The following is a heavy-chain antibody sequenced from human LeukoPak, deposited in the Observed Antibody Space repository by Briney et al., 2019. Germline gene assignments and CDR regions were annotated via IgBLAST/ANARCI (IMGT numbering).Heavy chain of an antibody. CDR3: ARGRYSGSYAGY. CDR2: IYYSGST. V-gene: IGHV4-59*01. J-gene: IGHJ4*02. Sequence: SETLSLTCTVSGASISSYYWSWIRQPPGKGLEWIGYIYYSGSTNYNPSLKSRVTISVDTSKNRFSLKLNSVTAADTAVYYCARGRYSGSYAGYWGQGTLVTVSS. CDR1: GASISSYY. D-gene: IGHD1-26*01.